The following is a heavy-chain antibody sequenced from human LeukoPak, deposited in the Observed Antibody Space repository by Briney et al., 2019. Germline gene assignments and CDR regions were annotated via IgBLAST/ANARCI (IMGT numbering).Heavy chain of an antibody. J-gene: IGHJ4*02. CDR3: ARDTDSSSSLIDY. V-gene: IGHV3-7*01. Sequence: GGSLRLSCAASGFTFSSYAMNWVRQAPGKGLEWVANIKQDGSEKYYVDSVKGRFTISRDNAKNSLYLQMNSLRAEDTAVYYCARDTDSSSSLIDYWGQGTLVTVSS. D-gene: IGHD6-6*01. CDR1: GFTFSSYA. CDR2: IKQDGSEK.